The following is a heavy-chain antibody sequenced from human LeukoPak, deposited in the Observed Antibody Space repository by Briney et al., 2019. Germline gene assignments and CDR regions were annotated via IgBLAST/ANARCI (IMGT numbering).Heavy chain of an antibody. CDR1: GGSISSGGYY. CDR3: ARAYGDYAFGAFDI. D-gene: IGHD4-17*01. V-gene: IGHV4-31*03. Sequence: SQTLSLTCTVSGGSISSGGYYWSWIRQHPGKGLEWIGYIYYSGSTYHNPSLKSRVTISVDTSKNQFSLKLSSVTAADTAAYYCARAYGDYAFGAFDIWGQGTMVTVSS. J-gene: IGHJ3*02. CDR2: IYYSGST.